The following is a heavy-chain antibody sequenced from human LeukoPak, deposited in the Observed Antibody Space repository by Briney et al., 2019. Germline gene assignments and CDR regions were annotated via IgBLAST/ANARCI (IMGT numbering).Heavy chain of an antibody. D-gene: IGHD3-10*01. CDR1: GFTLSSYW. CDR2: IKEDGSEK. V-gene: IGHV3-7*01. CDR3: ARDWVAGVPFDAFDI. J-gene: IGHJ3*02. Sequence: GSLRLSCAASGFTLSSYWMSWVRQAPGKGLEWVANIKEDGSEKYYVDSVEGRFIISRDNAKNSLYLHMNSLTAEDTAMYYCARDWVAGVPFDAFDIWGQGTMVSVSS.